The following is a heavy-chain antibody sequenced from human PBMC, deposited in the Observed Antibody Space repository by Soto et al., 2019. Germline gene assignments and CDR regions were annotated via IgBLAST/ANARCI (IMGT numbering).Heavy chain of an antibody. Sequence: GGSLRLSCAASGFTFSSYGMHWVRQAPGKGLEWVAVISYDGSNKYYADSVKGRFTISRDNSKNTLYLQMNSLRAEDTAVYYCAKDLSSSGYLGDYYYYGMDVWGQGTTVTVS. CDR2: ISYDGSNK. CDR1: GFTFSSYG. V-gene: IGHV3-30*18. J-gene: IGHJ6*02. D-gene: IGHD3-22*01. CDR3: AKDLSSSGYLGDYYYYGMDV.